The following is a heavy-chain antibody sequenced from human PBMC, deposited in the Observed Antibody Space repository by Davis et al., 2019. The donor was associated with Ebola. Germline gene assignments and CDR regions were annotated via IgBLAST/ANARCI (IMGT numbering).Heavy chain of an antibody. CDR2: VSGSGGST. CDR3: ACTIFGTIGNFDY. D-gene: IGHD3-3*01. J-gene: IGHJ4*02. Sequence: GESLKISCADSVITFSSYAMGWVRQAPGKGLEWVSGVSGSGGSTYYADSVRGRFSISRDNSKNTLYLQMNSLRDEDTAVYYCACTIFGTIGNFDYWGQGTLVTVSS. CDR1: VITFSSYA. V-gene: IGHV3-23*01.